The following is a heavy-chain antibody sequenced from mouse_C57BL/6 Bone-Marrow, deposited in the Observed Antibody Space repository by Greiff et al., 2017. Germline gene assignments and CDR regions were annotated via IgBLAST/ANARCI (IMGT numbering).Heavy chain of an antibody. V-gene: IGHV1-20*01. D-gene: IGHD1-1*01. CDR2: INPYNGDT. Sequence: EVQLQESGPELVKPGDSVKISCKASGYSFTGYFMNWVMQSHGKSLEWIGRINPYNGDTFYNQKFKGKATLTVDNSSSTALMELRSLTSEDSAVYYCARWGTTVVASFDYWGQGTTLTVSS. CDR3: ARWGTTVVASFDY. J-gene: IGHJ2*01. CDR1: GYSFTGYF.